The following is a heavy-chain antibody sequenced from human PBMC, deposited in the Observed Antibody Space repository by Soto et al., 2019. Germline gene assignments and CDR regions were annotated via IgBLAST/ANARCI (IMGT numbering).Heavy chain of an antibody. CDR1: GYTFTSYG. Sequence: APVKVSCKASGYTFTSYGISWVRQAPGQGLEWMGWISAYNGNTNYAQKLQGRVTMTTDTSTSTAYMELRSLRSDDTAVYYCARDRSPGFSRSLTFDYLGQGTLVTVS. J-gene: IGHJ4*02. D-gene: IGHD6-6*01. CDR3: ARDRSPGFSRSLTFDY. CDR2: ISAYNGNT. V-gene: IGHV1-18*01.